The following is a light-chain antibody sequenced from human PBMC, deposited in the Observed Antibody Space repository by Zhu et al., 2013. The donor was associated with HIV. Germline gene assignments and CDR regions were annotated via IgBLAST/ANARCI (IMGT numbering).Light chain of an antibody. CDR2: GAS. V-gene: IGKV3D-15*01. CDR3: QQSDNWPT. Sequence: IVLTQSPGTLSLSPGERATLSCRASQSFSRNSLAWYQHKPGQAPRLLIYGASKRASGIPDRFSGSGSGTEFTLTISSLQSEDFALYYCQQSDNWPTFGGGTKVEIK. CDR1: QSFSRN. J-gene: IGKJ4*01.